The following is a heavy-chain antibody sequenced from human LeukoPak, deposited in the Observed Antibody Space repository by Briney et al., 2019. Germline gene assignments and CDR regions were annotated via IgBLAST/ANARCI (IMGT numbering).Heavy chain of an antibody. J-gene: IGHJ4*02. CDR2: IINVVTA. CDR3: AKGYFGSGSYDNPYFDY. Sequence: GGSLRLSCVASGFTFESYAMNWVRQAPGKGLEWVSCIINVVTAKYGDCVNGQFTISRDNSNRSLNLQTNTLRDDGTAVYYCAKGYFGSGSYDNPYFDYWRQGPLVPVSS. V-gene: IGHV3-23*01. CDR1: GFTFESYA. D-gene: IGHD3-10*01.